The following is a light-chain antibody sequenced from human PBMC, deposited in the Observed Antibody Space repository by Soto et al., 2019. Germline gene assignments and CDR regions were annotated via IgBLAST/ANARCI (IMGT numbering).Light chain of an antibody. CDR2: RNN. V-gene: IGLV1-47*01. CDR1: SSNIGSNY. Sequence: QSVLTQPPSASGTPGQRVIIPCSGSSSNIGSNYVYWYQQLPGTAPKLLIYRNNQRPSGVPDRFSGSKSGTSASLAISGLRSEDEADYYCAAWDDTLSGPVFGGGTKVTVL. J-gene: IGLJ3*02. CDR3: AAWDDTLSGPV.